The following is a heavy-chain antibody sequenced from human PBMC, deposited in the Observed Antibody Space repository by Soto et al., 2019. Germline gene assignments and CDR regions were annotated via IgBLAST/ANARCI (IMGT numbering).Heavy chain of an antibody. CDR3: ARGKDSNNWFDP. D-gene: IGHD4-4*01. J-gene: IGHJ5*02. V-gene: IGHV4-31*03. CDR1: GGSISSGGYY. CDR2: IYYSGST. Sequence: SETLSLTCTVSGGSISSGGYYWSWIRQHPGKGLEWIGYIYYSGSTYYNPSLKSRVTISVDTSKNQFSLKLSSVTAADTAVYYCARGKDSNNWFDPWRQGTLVTVSS.